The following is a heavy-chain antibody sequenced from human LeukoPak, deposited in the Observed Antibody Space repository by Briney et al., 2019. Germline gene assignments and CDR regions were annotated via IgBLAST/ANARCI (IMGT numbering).Heavy chain of an antibody. CDR3: ARAGYGDYYYYYYMDV. Sequence: WASVKVSCKASGYTFTSYAISWVRQAPGQGLEWMGGIIPIFGTANYAQKFQGRVTITADKSTSTAYMELSSLRSEDTAVYHCARAGYGDYYYYYYMDVWGKGTTVTVSS. J-gene: IGHJ6*03. V-gene: IGHV1-69*06. CDR1: GYTFTSYA. CDR2: IIPIFGTA. D-gene: IGHD4-17*01.